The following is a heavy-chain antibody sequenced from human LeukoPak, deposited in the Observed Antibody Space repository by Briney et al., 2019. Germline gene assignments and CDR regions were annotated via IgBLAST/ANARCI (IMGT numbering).Heavy chain of an antibody. J-gene: IGHJ4*02. CDR3: AKGPGGATIDY. V-gene: IGHV3-30*18. D-gene: IGHD1-26*01. CDR2: ISYDGSNK. Sequence: LAGGSLRLSCAASGFPFSTYDMHWVRQAPGKGLEWVAVISYDGSNKYYADSVKGRFTISRDNSKNTLYLQMNSLRAEDTAVYYCAKGPGGATIDYWGQGTLVTVSS. CDR1: GFPFSTYD.